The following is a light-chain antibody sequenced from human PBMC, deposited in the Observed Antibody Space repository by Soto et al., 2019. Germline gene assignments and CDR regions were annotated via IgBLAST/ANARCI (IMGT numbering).Light chain of an antibody. Sequence: QSVLTQPPSVSDAPGQRVTISCTGSSSNIGAGYEAHWYQQVPGTAHKLLIYENNNRPSGVPDRFYGSKSGTSAYLAITGLQAEDEAEYYCQSYDSSLSGYVFGTGTKLTVL. J-gene: IGLJ1*01. V-gene: IGLV1-40*01. CDR1: SSNIGAGYE. CDR3: QSYDSSLSGYV. CDR2: ENN.